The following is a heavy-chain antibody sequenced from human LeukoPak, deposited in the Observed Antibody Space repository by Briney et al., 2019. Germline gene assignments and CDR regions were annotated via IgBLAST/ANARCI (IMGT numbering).Heavy chain of an antibody. CDR3: ARPVSPAAGN. D-gene: IGHD6-19*01. CDR2: ISSSSSTI. J-gene: IGHJ4*02. V-gene: IGHV3-48*01. CDR1: GFTFSSYS. Sequence: GGSLRLSCAASGFTFSSYSMNWVRQAPGRGLEWVSYISSSSSTIYYADSVKGRFTISRDNAKNSLYLQMNSLRAEDTAVYYCARPVSPAAGNWGQGTLVTVSS.